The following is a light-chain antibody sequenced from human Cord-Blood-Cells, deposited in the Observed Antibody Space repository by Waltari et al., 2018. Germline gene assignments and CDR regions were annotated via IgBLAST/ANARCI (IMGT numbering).Light chain of an antibody. CDR1: SSHVGGYTY. V-gene: IGLV2-14*01. J-gene: IGLJ2*01. CDR3: SSYTSSSTVV. Sequence: QSALTQPASVSGSPGPSITISCTGTSSHVGGYTYVSWYQQHPGKAPKLMIYDVSNRPSGVSNRFSGSKSGNTASLTISGLQAEDEADYYCSSYTSSSTVVFGGGTKLTVL. CDR2: DVS.